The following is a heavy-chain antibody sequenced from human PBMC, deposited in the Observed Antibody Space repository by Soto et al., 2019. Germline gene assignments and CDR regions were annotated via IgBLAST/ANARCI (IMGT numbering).Heavy chain of an antibody. V-gene: IGHV5-51*01. CDR1: GYSFTSYW. D-gene: IGHD3-22*01. Sequence: SGESLKISCKGSGYSFTSYWIGWVRQMPGKGLEWMGIIYPGDSDTRYSPSFQGQVTISADKSISTAYLQWSSLKASDTAMYYCARRGTYYYDSSGYYSDYWGQGTLVTVSS. J-gene: IGHJ4*02. CDR3: ARRGTYYYDSSGYYSDY. CDR2: IYPGDSDT.